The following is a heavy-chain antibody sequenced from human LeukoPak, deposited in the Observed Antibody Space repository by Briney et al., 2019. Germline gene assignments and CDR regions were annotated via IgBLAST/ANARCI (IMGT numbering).Heavy chain of an antibody. CDR2: ISGSGGST. V-gene: IGHV3-23*01. CDR3: SKDSSSWSSFDY. CDR1: GFTFSSYA. D-gene: IGHD6-13*01. J-gene: IGHJ4*02. Sequence: GGSLRLSCAASGFTFSSYAMSWVRQAPGKGLEWVSAISGSGGSTYYADSVKGRFTISRDNSKNTLYLQMNSLRAEDTAVYYCSKDSSSWSSFDYWGQGTLVTVSS.